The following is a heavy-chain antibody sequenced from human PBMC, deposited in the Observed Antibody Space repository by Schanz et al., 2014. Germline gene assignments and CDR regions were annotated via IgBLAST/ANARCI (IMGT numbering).Heavy chain of an antibody. CDR1: GGSFSGYY. V-gene: IGHV4-34*01. Sequence: QVQLQQWGAGLLKPSETLSLTCAVYGGSFSGYYWSWIRQPPGKGRGWIGEINHSGSTNYNPSLKIGAPISVDTSKNPFSLKVRSVTAADTAVYYCARARGSNRGPRKYYFDYWGQGTLVTVSS. CDR2: INHSGST. J-gene: IGHJ4*02. CDR3: ARARGSNRGPRKYYFDY.